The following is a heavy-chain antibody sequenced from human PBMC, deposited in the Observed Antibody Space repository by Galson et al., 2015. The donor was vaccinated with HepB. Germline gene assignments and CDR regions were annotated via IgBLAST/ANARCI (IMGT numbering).Heavy chain of an antibody. D-gene: IGHD2-15*01. CDR1: GYTFSSYS. J-gene: IGHJ5*02. V-gene: IGHV1-18*01. Sequence: SVKVSCKASGYTFSSYSITWVRQAPGQGLEWMGWISAYNGKTDYAQQLQGRVTMTTDTSTSTAYMELRSLRSDDTAVYYWARGALVVVVDATQNNWFDPWGQGTLVTVSS. CDR3: ARGALVVVVDATQNNWFDP. CDR2: ISAYNGKT.